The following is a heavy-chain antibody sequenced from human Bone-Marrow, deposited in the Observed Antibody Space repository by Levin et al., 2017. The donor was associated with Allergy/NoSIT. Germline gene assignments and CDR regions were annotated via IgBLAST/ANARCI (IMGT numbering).Heavy chain of an antibody. Sequence: LSLPCAASGFTFNNSGLSWVRQAPGKGLEWVSAISGSGNNIYYADSVRGRFTISRDNSKNTLDLQLNSLTAEDTAVYYCARWASYCGCDCYWFAPFDCWGQGALVTVSS. CDR3: ARWASYCGCDCYWFAPFDC. J-gene: IGHJ4*02. D-gene: IGHD2-21*01. CDR2: ISGSGNNI. V-gene: IGHV3-23*01. CDR1: GFTFNNSG.